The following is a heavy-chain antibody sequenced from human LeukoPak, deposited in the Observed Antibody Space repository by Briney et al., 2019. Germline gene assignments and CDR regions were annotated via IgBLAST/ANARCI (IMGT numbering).Heavy chain of an antibody. CDR3: SREWGNGNDLRPDS. V-gene: IGHV3-49*05. CDR2: IRSSIYGGTP. D-gene: IGHD1-1*01. J-gene: IGHJ4*02. Sequence: KAGGSLRLSCTSSGFTLREFAVSWFRQAPGKGLEWIGFIRSSIYGGTPKAAASVKGRFIFSRDDSKGVAYLRMNSLKTDDTAVYYCSREWGNGNDLRPDSWGQGTLVTVSS. CDR1: GFTLREFA.